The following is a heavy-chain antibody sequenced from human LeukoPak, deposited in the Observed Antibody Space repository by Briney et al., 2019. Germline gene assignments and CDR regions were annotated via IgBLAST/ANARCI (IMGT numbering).Heavy chain of an antibody. CDR2: IYYSGST. D-gene: IGHD2-2*01. V-gene: IGHV4-39*01. Sequence: PSETLSLTCTVSGGPISSSSYYWGWIRQPPGKGLEWIGSIYYSGSTYYNPSLKSRVTISVDTSKNQFSLKLSSVTAADTAVYYCASTLGVVVPTDYWGQGTLVTVSS. CDR1: GGPISSSSYY. CDR3: ASTLGVVVPTDY. J-gene: IGHJ4*02.